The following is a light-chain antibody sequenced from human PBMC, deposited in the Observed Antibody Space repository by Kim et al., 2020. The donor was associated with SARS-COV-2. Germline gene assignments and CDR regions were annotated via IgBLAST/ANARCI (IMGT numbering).Light chain of an antibody. Sequence: DIQMTQSPSSLSASVGDRVTITCRASQSISSDLNWYQQKPGKAPKRLIYAASSLQSGVPSRFSGSGSGTDFTLTISSLQPEDFATYYCQQSYSNPRTFGEGTKVDIK. V-gene: IGKV1-39*01. CDR2: AAS. CDR3: QQSYSNPRT. J-gene: IGKJ1*01. CDR1: QSISSD.